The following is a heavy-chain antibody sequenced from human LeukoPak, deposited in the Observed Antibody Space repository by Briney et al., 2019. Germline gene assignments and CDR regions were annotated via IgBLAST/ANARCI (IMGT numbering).Heavy chain of an antibody. CDR1: GGSISSYY. CDR2: IYYSEST. D-gene: IGHD4-17*01. J-gene: IGHJ5*02. CDR3: ARHYYGVENNWFDP. V-gene: IGHV4-59*08. Sequence: PSETLSLTCTVSGGSISSYYWSWIRQPPGKGLEWIGYIYYSESTNYNPSLKSRVTISVDTSKNQFSLKLSSVTAADTAVYYCARHYYGVENNWFDPWGQGTLVTVSS.